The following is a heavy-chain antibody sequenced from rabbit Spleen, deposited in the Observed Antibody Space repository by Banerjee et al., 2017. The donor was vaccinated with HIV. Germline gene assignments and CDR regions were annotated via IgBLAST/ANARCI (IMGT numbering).Heavy chain of an antibody. CDR3: ARDTGTSFSSYGMDL. Sequence: QSLEESGGDLVKPGASLTLTCKASGFDFSSSYYMCWVRQAPEKGLELIACIDTSSVHTADATWAKGRFTISKTSSTTVTLQMTSLTAADTATYFCARDTGTSFSSYGMDLWGQGTLVTV. D-gene: IGHD8-1*01. CDR1: GFDFSSSYY. J-gene: IGHJ6*01. V-gene: IGHV1S40*01. CDR2: IDTSSVHT.